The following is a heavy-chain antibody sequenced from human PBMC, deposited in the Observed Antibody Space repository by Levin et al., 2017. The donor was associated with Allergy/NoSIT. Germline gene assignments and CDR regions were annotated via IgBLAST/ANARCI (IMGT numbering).Heavy chain of an antibody. D-gene: IGHD3-22*01. J-gene: IGHJ1*01. Sequence: GESLKISCAGSGFTYSRFAMSWVRQAPGKGLEWVASVNNGGNAYYADSVVGRFTVSRDNSKGTLDLQMDNLRAEDSALYYCAKDHESSGWPTFGSWGQGTLVTVAS. CDR2: VNNGGNA. V-gene: IGHV3-23*01. CDR1: GFTYSRFA. CDR3: AKDHESSGWPTFGS.